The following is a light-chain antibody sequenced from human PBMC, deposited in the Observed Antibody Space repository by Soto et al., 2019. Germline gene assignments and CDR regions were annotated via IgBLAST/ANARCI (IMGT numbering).Light chain of an antibody. Sequence: EIVLTQSPGTLSLSAGERATLSCRASQSVSVNSLAWYQQKGGQAPRLLIYAASTRATGVPDRFSGTGYGTDFSLPISRLETDDSAVYYCQQYRGSITFGQWTPLE. CDR2: AAS. V-gene: IGKV3-20*01. CDR1: QSVSVNS. CDR3: QQYRGSIT. J-gene: IGKJ5*01.